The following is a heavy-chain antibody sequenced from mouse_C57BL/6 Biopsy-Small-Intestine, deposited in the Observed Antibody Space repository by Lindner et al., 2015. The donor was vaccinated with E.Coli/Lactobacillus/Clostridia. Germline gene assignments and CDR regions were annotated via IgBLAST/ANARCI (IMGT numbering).Heavy chain of an antibody. Sequence: VQLQESGPELVKPGASVKISCKASGYAFSNSWMNWVKQRPGKGLEWIGRIYPGDGDTNYNGKFKGKATLTADKSSSTAYMQLSSLTSEDSAVYFCARGTRLDYWGQGTTLTVS. J-gene: IGHJ2*01. CDR1: GYAFSNSW. CDR3: ARGTRLDY. CDR2: IYPGDGDT. D-gene: IGHD2-14*01. V-gene: IGHV1-82*01.